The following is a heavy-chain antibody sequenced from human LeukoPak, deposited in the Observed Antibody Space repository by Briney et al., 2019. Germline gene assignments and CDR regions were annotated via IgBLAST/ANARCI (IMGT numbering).Heavy chain of an antibody. J-gene: IGHJ4*02. V-gene: IGHV1-46*01. D-gene: IGHD1-1*01. CDR1: GYTFASHY. Sequence: ASVKVSCKAAGYTFASHYMHWVRQAPGQGLEWMGIINPSGGSTSYAQKFQGRVTMTRDMSTSTVYMELSSLRSEDTAVYYCARDGAYNWNDYYFDYWGQGTLVTVSS. CDR2: INPSGGST. CDR3: ARDGAYNWNDYYFDY.